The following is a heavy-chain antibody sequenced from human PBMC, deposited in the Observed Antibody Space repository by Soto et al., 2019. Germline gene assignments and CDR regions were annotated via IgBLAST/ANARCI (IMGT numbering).Heavy chain of an antibody. Sequence: EVQLLESGGGSVQPGGSLRLSCAASGFTLSNYAMSWVRQAPGKGLEWVSAISISGGSTYYADSVKGRFTISRDSSKNTLYLQMNSLRAEDTAVYYCARDQFGVVTGFAFDIWGQGTMVTVSS. J-gene: IGHJ3*02. D-gene: IGHD3-3*01. CDR1: GFTLSNYA. CDR3: ARDQFGVVTGFAFDI. V-gene: IGHV3-23*01. CDR2: ISISGGST.